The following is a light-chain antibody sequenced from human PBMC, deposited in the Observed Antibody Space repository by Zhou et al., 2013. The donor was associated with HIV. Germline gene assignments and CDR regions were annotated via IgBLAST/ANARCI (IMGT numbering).Light chain of an antibody. CDR1: QDITHY. CDR3: QQSYSSLVT. Sequence: DIQMTQSPSSLSASVGDRVTITCRASQDITHYLAWFQQKPGKAPKSLIYAASRLQSGVPSRVSGSGSGTDFTLTISSLQPEDFATYYCQQSYSSLVTFGGGTKVEIK. CDR2: AAS. J-gene: IGKJ4*01. V-gene: IGKV1-16*01.